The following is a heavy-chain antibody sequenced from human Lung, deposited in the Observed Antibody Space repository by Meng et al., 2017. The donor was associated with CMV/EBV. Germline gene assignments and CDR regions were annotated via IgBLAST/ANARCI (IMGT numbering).Heavy chain of an antibody. CDR1: GFSLSTSGVG. CDR3: THRQGTGKRFAY. CDR2: IYWNDNK. D-gene: IGHD3/OR15-3a*01. J-gene: IGHJ4*02. V-gene: IGHV2-5*01. Sequence: SXPXLVXPTQTLTLTCTVSGFSLSTSGVGVGWIRQPPGKAPEWLALIYWNDNKSYTSSLASRLTVTKDTSKNQVVLTMTNMDPVDTATYFCTHRQGTGKRFAYWGQGXLVTVSS.